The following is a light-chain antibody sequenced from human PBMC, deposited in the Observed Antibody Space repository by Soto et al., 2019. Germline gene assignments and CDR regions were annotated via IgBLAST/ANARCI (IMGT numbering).Light chain of an antibody. Sequence: DIVLTQFPGTLSLSPGERATLSCRASQSLTRNYLAWYQQKVGQAPRLLIYGANTRAAGIPDRFSGSGSGTDFTLTISRLEPEDFAVYYCQQYTKSPLTFGGGTKVDI. CDR3: QQYTKSPLT. J-gene: IGKJ4*01. V-gene: IGKV3-20*01. CDR1: QSLTRNY. CDR2: GAN.